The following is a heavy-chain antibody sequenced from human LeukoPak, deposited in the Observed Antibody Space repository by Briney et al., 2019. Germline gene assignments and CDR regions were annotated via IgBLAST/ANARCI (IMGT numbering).Heavy chain of an antibody. J-gene: IGHJ5*02. CDR3: ARVDYSGYDTRGWFDP. CDR1: GASFSGYY. V-gene: IGHV4-34*01. Sequence: ASETLSLTCAVYGASFSGYYWSWIRQPPGKGLEWIGEINHSGSTNYNPSLKSRVTISLDTSKNQLSLKLSSVTAADTAVYYCARVDYSGYDTRGWFDPWGQGTLVTVSS. D-gene: IGHD5-12*01. CDR2: INHSGST.